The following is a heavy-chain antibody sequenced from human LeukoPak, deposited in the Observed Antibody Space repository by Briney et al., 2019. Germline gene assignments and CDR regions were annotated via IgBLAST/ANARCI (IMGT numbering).Heavy chain of an antibody. D-gene: IGHD5-18*01. CDR2: IYYSGST. V-gene: IGHV4-30-4*01. CDR3: ARDRPPRYGLDY. CDR1: GGSISSGDYY. J-gene: IGHJ4*02. Sequence: PSQTLSLTCTVSGGSISSGDYYWSWIRQPPGKGLEWIGYIYYSGSTYYNPSLKSRVTISVDTSKNQFSLKLSSVTAADTAVYYCARDRPPRYGLDYWGQGTLVTVSS.